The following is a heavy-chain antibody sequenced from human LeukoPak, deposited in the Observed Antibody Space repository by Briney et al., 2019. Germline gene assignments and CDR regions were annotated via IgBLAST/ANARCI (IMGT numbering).Heavy chain of an antibody. CDR3: ARRPNLTYYYGSGSYTAYAFDI. CDR1: GGSISSYY. J-gene: IGHJ3*02. CDR2: IYYSGST. V-gene: IGHV4-59*08. D-gene: IGHD3-10*01. Sequence: SETLSLTCTVSGGSISSYYWSWLRQPPGKGLEWIGYIYYSGSTNYNPSLKSRVTISVDTSKNQFSLKLNSVTAADTAVYYCARRPNLTYYYGSGSYTAYAFDIWGQGTMVTVSS.